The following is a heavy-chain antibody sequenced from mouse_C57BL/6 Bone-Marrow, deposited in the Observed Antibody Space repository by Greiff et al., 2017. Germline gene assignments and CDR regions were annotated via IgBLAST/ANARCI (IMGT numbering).Heavy chain of an antibody. D-gene: IGHD1-1*01. CDR3: ARSDYYGKGFDY. CDR2: IYPRSGNT. Sequence: QVQLQQSGAELARPGASVKLSCKASGYTFTSYGISWVKQRTGQGLEWIGEIYPRSGNTYYNEKFKGKATLTADKSSSTAYMELRSLTSEDSAVXFCARSDYYGKGFDYWGQGTTLTVSS. V-gene: IGHV1-81*01. CDR1: GYTFTSYG. J-gene: IGHJ2*01.